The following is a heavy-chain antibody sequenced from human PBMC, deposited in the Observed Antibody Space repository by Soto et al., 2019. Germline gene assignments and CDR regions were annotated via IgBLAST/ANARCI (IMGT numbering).Heavy chain of an antibody. CDR1: GGSVSSSGYY. CDR3: ARRSWELLEAYFDY. Sequence: QLQLQESGPGLVKPSETLSLTCTVSGGSVSSSGYYWGWIRQPPGKGLEWIGSIYYSVSTYYNPSLKSRVTISVDTSKNQFSLKLSSVTAADTAVYYCARRSWELLEAYFDYWGQGTLVTVSS. CDR2: IYYSVST. J-gene: IGHJ4*02. V-gene: IGHV4-39*01. D-gene: IGHD1-26*01.